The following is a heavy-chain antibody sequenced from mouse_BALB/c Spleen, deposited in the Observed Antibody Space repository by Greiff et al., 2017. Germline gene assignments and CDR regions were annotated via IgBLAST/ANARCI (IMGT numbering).Heavy chain of an antibody. CDR2: IRLKSNNYAT. D-gene: IGHD2-2*01. V-gene: IGHV6-6*02. CDR1: GFTFSNYW. CDR3: TGDGYVFFAY. Sequence: EVKLVESGGGLVQPGGSMKLSCVASGFTFSNYWMNWVRQSPEKGLEWVAEIRLKSNNYATHYAESVKGRFTISRDDSKSSVYLQMNNLRAEDTGIYYCTGDGYVFFAYWGQGTLVTVSA. J-gene: IGHJ3*01.